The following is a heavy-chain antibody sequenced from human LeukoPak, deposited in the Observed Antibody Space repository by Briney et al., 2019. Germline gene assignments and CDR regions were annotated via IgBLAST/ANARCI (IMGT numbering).Heavy chain of an antibody. V-gene: IGHV4-4*07. CDR3: ARDASCYYDGSGYYLGY. D-gene: IGHD3-22*01. CDR1: GGSISSCS. Sequence: SETLSLTCIVSGGSISSCSWNWIRQPAGKGLEWIGRIHTSGSTNCNPSLKSRVTMSVDTSKNQFSLKLSSVTAADTAVYYCARDASCYYDGSGYYLGYWGQGTLVTVST. CDR2: IHTSGST. J-gene: IGHJ4*02.